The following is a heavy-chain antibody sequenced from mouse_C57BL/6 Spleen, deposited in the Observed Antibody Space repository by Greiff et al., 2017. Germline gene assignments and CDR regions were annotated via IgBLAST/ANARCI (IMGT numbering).Heavy chain of an antibody. V-gene: IGHV1-62-2*01. CDR2: FYPGSGSI. J-gene: IGHJ4*01. CDR1: GYTFTEYT. D-gene: IGHD2-3*01. Sequence: QVQLQQSGAELVKPGASVKLYCKASGYTFTEYTIHWVKQRSGQGLEWIGWFYPGSGSIKYNEKFKDKATLTADKSSSTVYMELSRLTSEDSAVYFCARHEAPDGYYGYYAMDYWGQGTSVTVSS. CDR3: ARHEAPDGYYGYYAMDY.